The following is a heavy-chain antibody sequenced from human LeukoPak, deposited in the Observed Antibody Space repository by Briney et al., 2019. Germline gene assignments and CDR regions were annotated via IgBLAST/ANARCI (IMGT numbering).Heavy chain of an antibody. V-gene: IGHV4-59*01. Sequence: PSETLSLTCTVSGGSISSYYWSWIRQPPGKGLEWIGYIYYSGSTNYNPSLKSRVTISVDTSKNQFSLKLSSVTAADTAVYYCAREDCSSTSCYWDWGQGTLVTVSS. CDR3: AREDCSSTSCYWD. D-gene: IGHD2-2*01. J-gene: IGHJ4*02. CDR1: GGSISSYY. CDR2: IYYSGST.